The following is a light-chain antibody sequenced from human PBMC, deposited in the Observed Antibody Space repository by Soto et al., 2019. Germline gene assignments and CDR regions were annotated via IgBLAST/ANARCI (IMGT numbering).Light chain of an antibody. V-gene: IGKV3-11*01. Sequence: EIVVTQSPATLSLSPGERATLSCRASQSVTSYLAWYQQKPGQAPRLLIYDASNRATGIPARFSGSGSGTDFTLTISSLEPEDFAVSYCQQRSSWPISFGQGTRLEIK. CDR3: QQRSSWPIS. CDR2: DAS. CDR1: QSVTSY. J-gene: IGKJ5*01.